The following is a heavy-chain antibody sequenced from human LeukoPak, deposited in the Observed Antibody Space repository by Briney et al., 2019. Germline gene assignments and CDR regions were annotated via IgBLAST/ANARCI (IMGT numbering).Heavy chain of an antibody. Sequence: EASVKVSCKASGYTFTGYYMHWVRQAPGQGLEWMGWINPNSGGTNYAQKFQGRVTMTRDTSISTAYMELSSLRSEDTAVYYCARGGGFSLSYYYYMDVWGKGTTVTVSS. D-gene: IGHD3-16*01. J-gene: IGHJ6*03. CDR1: GYTFTGYY. V-gene: IGHV1-2*02. CDR3: ARGGGFSLSYYYYMDV. CDR2: INPNSGGT.